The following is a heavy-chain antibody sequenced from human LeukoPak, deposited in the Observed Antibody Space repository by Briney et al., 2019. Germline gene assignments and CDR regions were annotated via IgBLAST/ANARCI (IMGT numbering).Heavy chain of an antibody. D-gene: IGHD2-15*01. CDR1: GYTFTSYY. V-gene: IGHV1-46*01. CDR2: INPSGGST. Sequence: EASVKVSCKASGYTFTSYYMHWVRQAPGQGLEWMGIINPSGGSTSYAQKFQGRVTMTRDTSTSTVYMELSSLRSEDTAVYFRAGDGVAATLGLFDPWGQGTLVTVSS. J-gene: IGHJ5*02. CDR3: AGDGVAATLGLFDP.